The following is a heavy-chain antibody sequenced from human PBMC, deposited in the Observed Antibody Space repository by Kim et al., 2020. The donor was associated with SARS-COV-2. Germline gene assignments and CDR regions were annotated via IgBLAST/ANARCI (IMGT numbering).Heavy chain of an antibody. CDR2: ISSNGGST. V-gene: IGHV3-64D*06. CDR1: GFTFSSYA. CDR3: VKGQLVYYYGSGTFIY. D-gene: IGHD3-10*01. Sequence: GGSLRLSCSASGFTFSSYAMHWVRQAPGKGLEYVSAISSNGGSTYYADSVKGRFTISRDNSKNTLYLQLSSLRAEDTAVYYCVKGQLVYYYGSGTFIYWGQGTLVTVSS. J-gene: IGHJ4*02.